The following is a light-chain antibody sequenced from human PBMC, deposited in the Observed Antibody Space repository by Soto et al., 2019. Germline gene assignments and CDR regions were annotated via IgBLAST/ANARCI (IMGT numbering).Light chain of an antibody. CDR1: SRDVGCYNY. V-gene: IGLV2-14*01. CDR2: DVS. CDR3: SSYTSSSTYV. Sequence: QSVLTQPASVSGSPGQSITISCTGTSRDVGCYNYVSWYQPHQGQAHTLMIYDVSNRTSGVSNRFSCSKSGNTASLTISGLQAEDEAEYYCSSYTSSSTYVFGAGTKVTVL. J-gene: IGLJ1*01.